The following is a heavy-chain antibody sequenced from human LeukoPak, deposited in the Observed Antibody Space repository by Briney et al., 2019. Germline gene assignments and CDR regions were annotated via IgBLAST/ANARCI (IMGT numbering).Heavy chain of an antibody. CDR3: ARVRYYDSNWFDP. CDR2: IYYSGST. D-gene: IGHD3-3*01. Sequence: SETLPLTCTVSGGSFSSGNYYWSWIRQPPGKGLEWIGYIYYSGSTNYSPSLKSRVTISVDTSKNQFSLKLSSVTAADTAVYYCARVRYYDSNWFDPWGQGTLVTVSS. V-gene: IGHV4-61*01. J-gene: IGHJ5*02. CDR1: GGSFSSGNYY.